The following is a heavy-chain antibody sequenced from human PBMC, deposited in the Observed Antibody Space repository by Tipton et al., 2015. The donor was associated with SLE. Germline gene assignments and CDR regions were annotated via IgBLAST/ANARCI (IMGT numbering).Heavy chain of an antibody. Sequence: TLSLTCTVSGGSISSGDYYWSWIRQPPGKGLEWIGYIYYSGITHYNPSLKSRLSISVDTSKNQFSLKLSSVTAADTAVYYCARDISSWFDAFDIWGQGTMVTVSS. J-gene: IGHJ3*02. CDR2: IYYSGIT. CDR3: ARDISSWFDAFDI. CDR1: GGSISSGDYY. D-gene: IGHD6-13*01. V-gene: IGHV4-30-4*01.